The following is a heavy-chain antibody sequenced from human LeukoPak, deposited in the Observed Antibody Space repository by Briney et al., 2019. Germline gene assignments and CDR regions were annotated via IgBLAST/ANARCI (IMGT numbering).Heavy chain of an antibody. V-gene: IGHV3-23*01. J-gene: IGHJ4*02. D-gene: IGHD6-13*01. CDR3: AKGAGYSSNWNFDY. CDR1: GFIFSPYA. CDR2: ISGRGDST. Sequence: PGGSLRLSCAASGFIFSPYAMSWVRQAPGKGLEWVSTISGRGDSTYYADSVKGRFTISRDNSKNTLYLQMNSLRLEDTAGYYCAKGAGYSSNWNFDYWGQGTLVTVSS.